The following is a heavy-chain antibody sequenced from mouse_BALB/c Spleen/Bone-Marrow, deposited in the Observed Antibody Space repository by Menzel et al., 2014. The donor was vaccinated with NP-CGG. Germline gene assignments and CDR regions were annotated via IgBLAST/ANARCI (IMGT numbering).Heavy chain of an antibody. CDR1: GYSFTSYW. CDR2: IDPSDSET. CDR3: ARGAVAMDY. J-gene: IGHJ4*01. Sequence: VQLQQSGPQLVRPGASVKIPCKASGYSFTSYWMHWVRQRPGQGLEWIGMIDPSDSETRINQKFKDKATLPVDKSSSTAYMQLSSPTFEDSAVYYCARGAVAMDYWGQGTSVTVSS. V-gene: IGHV1S126*01.